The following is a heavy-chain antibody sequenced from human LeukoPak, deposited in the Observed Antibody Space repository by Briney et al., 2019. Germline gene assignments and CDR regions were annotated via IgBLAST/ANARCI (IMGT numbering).Heavy chain of an antibody. V-gene: IGHV3-23*01. CDR1: GFTFSSSA. CDR3: AKSVSSGSPFDY. Sequence: GGSLRLSCAASGFTFSSSAMSWVRQAPGKGLEWVSAISNNGGYTYYADSVQGRFTISRDNAKNSLYLQMNSLRAEDTALYYCAKSVSSGSPFDYWGQGTLVTVSS. D-gene: IGHD6-19*01. CDR2: ISNNGGYT. J-gene: IGHJ4*02.